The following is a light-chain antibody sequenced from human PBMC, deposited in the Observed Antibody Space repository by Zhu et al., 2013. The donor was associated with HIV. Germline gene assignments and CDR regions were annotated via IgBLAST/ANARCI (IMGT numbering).Light chain of an antibody. CDR1: SSDVGGYSY. CDR2: EVS. J-gene: IGLJ3*02. V-gene: IGLV2-14*01. CDR3: SSYTSMHIWV. Sequence: QSALTQPASVSGSPGQSITISCTGTSSDVGGYSYVSWYQQHPGKAPKLMIFEVSNRPSGVSNRFSGSKSGNTASLTISGLQAEDEADYYCSSYTSMHIWVFGGGTTVTVL.